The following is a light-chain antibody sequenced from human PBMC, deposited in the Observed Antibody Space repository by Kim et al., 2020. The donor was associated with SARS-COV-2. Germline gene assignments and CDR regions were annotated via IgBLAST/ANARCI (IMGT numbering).Light chain of an antibody. CDR2: ASS. J-gene: IGKJ3*01. CDR3: QQANSVPFT. V-gene: IGKV1-12*01. Sequence: GPVGDRVTITCRASQGIGSWLAWYQQKPGKAPKLLIHASSTLQSGVPSRFSGSGSGTDFTLTISSLQPDDFATYYCQQANSVPFTFGPGTKVDIK. CDR1: QGIGSW.